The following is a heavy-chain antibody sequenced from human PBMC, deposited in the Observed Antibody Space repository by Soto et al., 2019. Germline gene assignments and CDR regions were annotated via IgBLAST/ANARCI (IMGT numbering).Heavy chain of an antibody. D-gene: IGHD3-9*01. CDR3: AGPKFRVLTGYYKGHYYYGMDV. CDR1: GGSFSGYY. J-gene: IGHJ6*02. Sequence: SETLSLTCAVYGGSFSGYYWSLIRQPPGKGLEWIGEINHSGSTNYNPSLKSRVTISVDTYKNQFSLKLSSVTAADTAVYYCAGPKFRVLTGYYKGHYYYGMDVWGQGNRVPVSS. V-gene: IGHV4-34*01. CDR2: INHSGST.